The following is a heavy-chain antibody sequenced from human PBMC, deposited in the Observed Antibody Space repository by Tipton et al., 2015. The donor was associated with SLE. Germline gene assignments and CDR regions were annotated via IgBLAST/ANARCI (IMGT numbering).Heavy chain of an antibody. Sequence: TLSLTCSVSGDSITSSSYYWGWIRQPPGKGLEWIGSIYYTGSTHYNPSLKSRVTISVDTSKNQFSLNLSSVTAADTAVYYCARDLKKGSRGLSAFHIWGQGTMVTVSS. CDR2: IYYTGST. CDR1: GDSITSSSYY. V-gene: IGHV4-39*07. D-gene: IGHD3-10*01. CDR3: ARDLKKGSRGLSAFHI. J-gene: IGHJ3*02.